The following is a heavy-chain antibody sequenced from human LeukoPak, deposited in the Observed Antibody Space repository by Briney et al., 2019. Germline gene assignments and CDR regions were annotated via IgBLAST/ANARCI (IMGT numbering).Heavy chain of an antibody. CDR3: ARLRAVAGTGLGGLDY. CDR1: GGSFSGYY. D-gene: IGHD6-19*01. Sequence: PSETLSLTCAVYGGSFSGYYWSWIRQPPGKGLEWIGEINHSGSTSYNPSLKSRVTISVDTSKNQFSLKLSSVTAADTAVYYCARLRAVAGTGLGGLDYWGQGTLVTVSS. J-gene: IGHJ4*02. CDR2: INHSGST. V-gene: IGHV4-34*01.